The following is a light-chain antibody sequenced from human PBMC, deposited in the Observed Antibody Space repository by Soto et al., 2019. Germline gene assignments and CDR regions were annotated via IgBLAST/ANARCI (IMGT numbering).Light chain of an antibody. J-gene: IGLJ2*01. Sequence: QSVLTQPPSASGTPGQRVTISCSGTFSNLGSNFVFWYQQLPGAAPKLLISRNDQQPSGVPDRFSGSKSGTSASLAISGLRSEDEADYHCAAWDDSLRGVVFGGGTKLTVL. CDR3: AAWDDSLRGVV. CDR1: FSNLGSNF. CDR2: RND. V-gene: IGLV1-47*01.